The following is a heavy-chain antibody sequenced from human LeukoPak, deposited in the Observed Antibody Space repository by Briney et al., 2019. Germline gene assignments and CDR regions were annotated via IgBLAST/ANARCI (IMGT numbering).Heavy chain of an antibody. D-gene: IGHD2-8*01. J-gene: IGHJ4*02. V-gene: IGHV3-7*01. CDR1: GLTFSRYW. Sequence: GGSLRLSCAASGLTFSRYWISWVRQAPGKGLEWVANIKQDGSEKYYVDSVKGRFTISRDNAKNSLYLQMNSLRGEDTAVYYCVRVSCTNGVCYGFYYWGQGTLVTVSS. CDR2: IKQDGSEK. CDR3: VRVSCTNGVCYGFYY.